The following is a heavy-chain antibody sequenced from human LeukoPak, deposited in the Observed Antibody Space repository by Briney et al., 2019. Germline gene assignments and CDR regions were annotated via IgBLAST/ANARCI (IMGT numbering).Heavy chain of an antibody. V-gene: IGHV1-8*01. CDR1: GYTFTSYD. CDR3: VSVSSGYLDFDF. D-gene: IGHD6-19*01. J-gene: IGHJ4*02. CDR2: MSPKRGNT. Sequence: GASVKVSCKTSGYTFTSYDINWVRQATGQGLEWMGWMSPKRGNTGYVEKFQGRVTMTRDTSISTAYMELSSLRSEDTAVYYCVSVSSGYLDFDFWGQGTPVTVSS.